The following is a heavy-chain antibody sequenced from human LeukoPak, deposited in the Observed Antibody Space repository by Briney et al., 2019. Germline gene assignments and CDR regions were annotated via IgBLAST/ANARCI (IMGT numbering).Heavy chain of an antibody. V-gene: IGHV5-51*01. CDR3: ARHSDVVGAI. CDR1: GYTFTHQW. Sequence: GESLEISCEASGYTFTHQWIGWVRQMPGTGLEWVGIIYPRDSDTIYSPSFQGHVTISADTSINTAYLEWRSLEASDTAMYYCARHSDVVGAIWGQGTKVTVSS. J-gene: IGHJ4*02. CDR2: IYPRDSDT. D-gene: IGHD3-16*01.